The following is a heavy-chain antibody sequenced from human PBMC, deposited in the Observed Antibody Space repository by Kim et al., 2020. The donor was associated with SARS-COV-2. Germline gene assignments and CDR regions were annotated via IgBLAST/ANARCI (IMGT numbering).Heavy chain of an antibody. J-gene: IGHJ4*02. V-gene: IGHV3-30*07. D-gene: IGHD3-10*01. Sequence: ADSGKGRFTISRANSKNTLYLQMHGLRAEDTAVYYCAREGNYYGSGSYIDYWGQGTLVTVSS. CDR3: AREGNYYGSGSYIDY.